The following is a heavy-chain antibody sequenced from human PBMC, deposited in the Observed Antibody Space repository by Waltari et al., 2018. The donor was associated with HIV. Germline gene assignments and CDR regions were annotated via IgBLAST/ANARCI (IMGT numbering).Heavy chain of an antibody. Sequence: QQQLPASGPGLVELSATLSTTRTVTGASPSSSSPSWPSLPPSPGTGLEEMGSLFHRVRPYYSPSLRSRATISGDMAANRFSLKLTSGTATDTAVYFCARHCLQKGWLPQLKYYYGMDVWGQGTTVIVSS. CDR2: LFHRVRP. J-gene: IGHJ6*02. CDR1: GASPSSSSPS. CDR3: ARHCLQKGWLPQLKYYYGMDV. D-gene: IGHD1-1*01. V-gene: IGHV4-39*01.